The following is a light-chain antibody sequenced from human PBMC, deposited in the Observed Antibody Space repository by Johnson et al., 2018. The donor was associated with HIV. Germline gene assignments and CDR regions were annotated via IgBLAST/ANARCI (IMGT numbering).Light chain of an antibody. J-gene: IGLJ1*01. V-gene: IGLV1-51*01. CDR3: GTWDSSLSAGGYV. CDR2: DNN. Sequence: QSLLTQSPSVSAAPGQKVTISCSGSSSNIGDNYVSWYQQVPGTAPRLLIYDNNKRPSGIPDRFSGSKSGTSATLGITGLQTGDEADYYCGTWDSSLSAGGYVFGTGTKVTVL. CDR1: SSNIGDNY.